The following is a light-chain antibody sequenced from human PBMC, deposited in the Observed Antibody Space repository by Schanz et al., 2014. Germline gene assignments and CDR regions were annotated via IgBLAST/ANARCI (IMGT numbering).Light chain of an antibody. J-gene: IGLJ3*02. CDR3: TSYTSSSTWV. CDR2: DVS. CDR1: SSDVGGYNF. Sequence: QSALTQPPSASGSPGQSVTISCTGTSSDVGGYNFVSWYQQIPGKAPKVMIYDVSNRPSGVSNRFSGSKSGNTASLTISGLQAEDEADYYCTSYTSSSTWVFGGGTKLTVL. V-gene: IGLV2-14*01.